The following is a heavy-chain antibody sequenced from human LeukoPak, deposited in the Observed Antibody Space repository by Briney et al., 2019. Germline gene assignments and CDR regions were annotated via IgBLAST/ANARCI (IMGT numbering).Heavy chain of an antibody. CDR1: GGSISSSSYY. J-gene: IGHJ5*02. CDR2: IYYSGST. CDR3: ARTSLARGVISGWFDP. D-gene: IGHD3-10*01. Sequence: SETLSLTCTVSGGSISSSSYYWGWIRQPPGKGLEWIGSIYYSGSTYYNPSLKSRVTTSVDTSKNQFSLKLSSVTAADTAVYYCARTSLARGVISGWFDPWGQGTLVTVSS. V-gene: IGHV4-39*01.